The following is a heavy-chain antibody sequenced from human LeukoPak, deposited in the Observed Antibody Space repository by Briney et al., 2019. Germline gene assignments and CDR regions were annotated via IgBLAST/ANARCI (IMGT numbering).Heavy chain of an antibody. D-gene: IGHD3-22*01. CDR3: ARLPQIYDSSGSPVDY. Sequence: PSETLSLTCTVSGGSISSGGYYWSWIRQHPRKGLEWIGYIYYSGSTYYNPSLKSRVTISVDTSKNQFSLKLSSVTAADTAVYYCARLPQIYDSSGSPVDYWGQGTLVTVSS. CDR1: GGSISSGGYY. V-gene: IGHV4-31*03. J-gene: IGHJ4*02. CDR2: IYYSGST.